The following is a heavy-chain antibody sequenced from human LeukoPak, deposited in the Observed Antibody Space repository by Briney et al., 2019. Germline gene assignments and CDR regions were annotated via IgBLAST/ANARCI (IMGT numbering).Heavy chain of an antibody. CDR3: AKSLYGGCDY. D-gene: IGHD3-16*02. Sequence: GGSLRLSCAASGFSFSTYSFSWVRQAPGKGLEWVSGISASGGDTFYADSVKGRFTISRDNSKNTLSLQMNSLRVEDTAIYYCAKSLYGGCDYWGQGTVVTVSS. CDR2: ISASGGDT. CDR1: GFSFSTYS. J-gene: IGHJ4*02. V-gene: IGHV3-23*01.